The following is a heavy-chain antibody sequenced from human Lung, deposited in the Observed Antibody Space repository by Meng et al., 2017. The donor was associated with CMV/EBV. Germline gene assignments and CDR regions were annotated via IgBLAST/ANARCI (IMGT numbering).Heavy chain of an antibody. CDR2: IYYTGST. V-gene: IGHV4-31*03. D-gene: IGHD5-24*01. CDR1: GGSIGSGGYY. J-gene: IGHJ4*02. CDR3: AREAGRDGYATPKFDY. Sequence: VQLPESGPGLVKPSQTLSLTRTVSGGSIGSGGYYWSWIRQHPGKGLEWIGYIYYTGSTFYNPSLKSRVTISVDTSKNQFSLKLIPATAADTAVYYCAREAGRDGYATPKFDYWGQGTLVTVSS.